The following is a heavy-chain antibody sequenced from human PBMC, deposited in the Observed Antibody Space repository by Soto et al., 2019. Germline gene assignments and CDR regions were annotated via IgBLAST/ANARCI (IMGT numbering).Heavy chain of an antibody. D-gene: IGHD2-2*01. Sequence: GALRLSCAASGFTFSSYAMSWVRQAPGKGLEWVSAISGSGGSTYYADSVKGRFTISRDNSKNTLYLQMNSLRAEDTAVYYCAKAGKRQKGSSYHNWFDPWGQGTLVTVPS. CDR2: ISGSGGST. J-gene: IGHJ5*02. V-gene: IGHV3-23*01. CDR1: GFTFSSYA. CDR3: AKAGKRQKGSSYHNWFDP.